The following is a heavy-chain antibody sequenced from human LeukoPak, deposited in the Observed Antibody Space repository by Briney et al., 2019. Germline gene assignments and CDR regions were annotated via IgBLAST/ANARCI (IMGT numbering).Heavy chain of an antibody. Sequence: SETLSLTCAVYGGSFSGYYWSWIRQPPGKGLEWIGEINHSGSTNYNPSLKSRVTISVDTSKNQFSLKLSFVTAADTAVYYCARGIIIRYYYYYYGMDVWGQGTTVTVSS. CDR1: GGSFSGYY. D-gene: IGHD3-10*01. CDR2: INHSGST. V-gene: IGHV4-34*01. CDR3: ARGIIIRYYYYYYGMDV. J-gene: IGHJ6*02.